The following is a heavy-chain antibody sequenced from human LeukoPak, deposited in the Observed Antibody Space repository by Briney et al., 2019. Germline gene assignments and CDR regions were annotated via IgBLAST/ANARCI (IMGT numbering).Heavy chain of an antibody. J-gene: IGHJ5*02. Sequence: SETLSLTCAVYGGSFSGYYWSWIRQPPGKGLEWIGEINHSGSTNYNPSLKSRVTISVDTSKNQFSLKLSSVTAADTAVYYCARGAWFDPWGQGTMVTVSS. V-gene: IGHV4-34*01. CDR3: ARGAWFDP. CDR2: INHSGST. CDR1: GGSFSGYY.